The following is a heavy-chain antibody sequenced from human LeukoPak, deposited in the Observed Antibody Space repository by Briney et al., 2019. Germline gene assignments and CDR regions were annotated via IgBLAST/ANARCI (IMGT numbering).Heavy chain of an antibody. CDR3: AKEYCSGGSCYLDY. CDR2: ISYDGSNK. CDR1: GFTFSSYG. D-gene: IGHD2-15*01. V-gene: IGHV3-30*18. J-gene: IGHJ4*02. Sequence: PGRSLRLSCAASGFTFSSYGMHWVRQAPGKGLEWVAAISYDGSNKYYADSVKGRFTISRDNSKNTLYLQMNSLRAEDTAVYYCAKEYCSGGSCYLDYWGQGTLVTVSS.